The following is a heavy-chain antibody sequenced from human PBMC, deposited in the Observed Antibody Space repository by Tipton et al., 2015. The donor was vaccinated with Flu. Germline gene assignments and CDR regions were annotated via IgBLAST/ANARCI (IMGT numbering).Heavy chain of an antibody. CDR1: GGSFSGHY. CDR2: VTHSGSP. V-gene: IGHV4-34*01. CDR3: ARGSGSANAYLDF. J-gene: IGHJ4*02. Sequence: GLVKPSETLSLIGAVYGGSFSGHYWSWIRQPPGKGLEWIGEVTHSGSPNYNPSLKSRVTISVDTSKNQFSLKVTSLTAADTAVYYCARGSGSANAYLDFWGQGTLVTVSS. D-gene: IGHD6-19*01.